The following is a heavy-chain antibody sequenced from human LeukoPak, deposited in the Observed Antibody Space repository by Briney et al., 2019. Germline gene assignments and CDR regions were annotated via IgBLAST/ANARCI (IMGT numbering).Heavy chain of an antibody. CDR1: GGSFSGYY. V-gene: IGHV4-34*01. CDR3: ARQNYYGSGSYYLDAFDI. CDR2: INHSGST. D-gene: IGHD3-10*01. J-gene: IGHJ3*02. Sequence: SETLSLTCAVYGGSFSGYYWSWIRQPPGKGLEWIGEINHSGSTYYNPSLKSRVTISVDTSKNQFSLKLSSVTAADTAVYYCARQNYYGSGSYYLDAFDIWGQGTMVTVSS.